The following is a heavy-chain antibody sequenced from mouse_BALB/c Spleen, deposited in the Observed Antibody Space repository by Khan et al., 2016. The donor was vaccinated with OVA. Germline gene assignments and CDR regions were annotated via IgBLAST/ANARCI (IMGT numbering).Heavy chain of an antibody. J-gene: IGHJ3*01. V-gene: IGHV1S81*02. D-gene: IGHD2-2*01. CDR1: GYTFTSYY. Sequence: QVQLKRSGAELVKPGASVRLSCKASGYTFTSYYLYWVKQRPGQGLEWIGDINPSSGGTNFNEKFKSKATLTVDKSSSTAYIQLNSLTSEDSAVYYCSRSGYGSFAYWGQGTLVTGSA. CDR3: SRSGYGSFAY. CDR2: INPSSGGT.